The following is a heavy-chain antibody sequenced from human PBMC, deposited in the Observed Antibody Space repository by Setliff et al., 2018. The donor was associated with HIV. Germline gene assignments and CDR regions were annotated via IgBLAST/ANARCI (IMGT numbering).Heavy chain of an antibody. CDR2: VNSDERST. V-gene: IGHV3-74*01. CDR1: GFTFSSYW. J-gene: IGHJ4*02. Sequence: ASVKVSCAASGFTFSSYWMHWVRQVPGKGLVWVSRVNSDERSTNYADSVKGRFTISRDNAKNTLYLQMNSLRAEDTAVYYCTRGGSSFLGYWGQGTLVTVSS. CDR3: TRGGSSFLGY. D-gene: IGHD6-6*01.